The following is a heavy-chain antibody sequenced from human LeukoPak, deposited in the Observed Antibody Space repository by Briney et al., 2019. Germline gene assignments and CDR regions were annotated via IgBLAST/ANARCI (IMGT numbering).Heavy chain of an antibody. V-gene: IGHV1-2*02. D-gene: IGHD3-10*01. CDR1: GYTFTGYY. CDR3: ARGLYYYGSGSIGYYMDV. Sequence: ASVKVSCKASGYTFTGYYMHWVRQAPGQGLEWMGWINPNSGGTNYAQKFQGRVTMTRDTSISTAYMELSRLRSDDTAVYYCARGLYYYGSGSIGYYMDVWGKGTAVTVSS. J-gene: IGHJ6*03. CDR2: INPNSGGT.